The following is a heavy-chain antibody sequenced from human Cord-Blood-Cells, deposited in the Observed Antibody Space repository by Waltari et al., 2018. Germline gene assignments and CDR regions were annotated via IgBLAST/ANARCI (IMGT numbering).Heavy chain of an antibody. CDR1: GGSFSGYY. Sequence: QVQLQQWGAGLLKPSETLSLTCAVYGGSFSGYYWSWIRQPPGKGLEWIGEINHSGSTNYNPSLKSRVTISVDTSKNQFSLKLSSVTAADTAVYYCARGCWAAPYWADPIRQYCSGGSCYVWFDPWGQGTLVTVSS. CDR3: ARGCWAAPYWADPIRQYCSGGSCYVWFDP. D-gene: IGHD2-15*01. J-gene: IGHJ5*02. CDR2: INHSGST. V-gene: IGHV4-34*01.